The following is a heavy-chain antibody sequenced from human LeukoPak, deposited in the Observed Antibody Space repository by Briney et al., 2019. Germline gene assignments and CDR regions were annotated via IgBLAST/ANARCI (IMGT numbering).Heavy chain of an antibody. CDR1: GFTFSSYA. Sequence: HPGGSLRLSCAASGFTFSSYAMLWVRQAPGKGLEWVAVISYDGSNKYYADSVKGRFTISRDNSKNTLYLQMNSLRAEDTAVYYCASLSGYTVDYWGQGTLVTVSS. J-gene: IGHJ4*02. CDR3: ASLSGYTVDY. V-gene: IGHV3-30*04. D-gene: IGHD3-9*01. CDR2: ISYDGSNK.